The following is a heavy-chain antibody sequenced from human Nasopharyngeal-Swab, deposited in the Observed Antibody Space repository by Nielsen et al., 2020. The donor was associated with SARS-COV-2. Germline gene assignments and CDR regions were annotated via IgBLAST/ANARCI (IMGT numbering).Heavy chain of an antibody. V-gene: IGHV3-74*01. J-gene: IGHJ3*02. CDR1: GSTFSSYS. D-gene: IGHD3-16*01. CDR2: INVDGSSI. Sequence: GGSLRPSCVASGSTFSSYSTYWVRQAPGQWLVCVSPINVDGSSINSADSVKGRFTTSRDNPKNTLYLQMNSLRAEDTAVYYCTRNHLGLGIWGQGTVVTVSS. CDR3: TRNHLGLGI.